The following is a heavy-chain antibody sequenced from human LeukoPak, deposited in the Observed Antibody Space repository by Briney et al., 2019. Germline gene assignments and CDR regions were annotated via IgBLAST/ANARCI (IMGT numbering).Heavy chain of an antibody. CDR1: GGSISSSNW. CDR2: IFHSGST. CDR3: ARAYRPGGGSLYYFDY. V-gene: IGHV4-4*02. J-gene: IGHJ4*02. D-gene: IGHD2-15*01. Sequence: PSETLSLTCAVSGGSISSSNWWSWVRQPPGKGLEWIGEIFHSGSTNYNPSLKSRVTISVDKSKNQFSLKLSSVPAADTAVYYCARAYRPGGGSLYYFDYWGQGTLVTVSS.